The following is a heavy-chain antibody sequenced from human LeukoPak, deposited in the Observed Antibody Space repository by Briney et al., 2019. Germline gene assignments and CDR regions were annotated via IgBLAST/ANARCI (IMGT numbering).Heavy chain of an antibody. Sequence: GSLRLSCAASGFTFSDYAMSWVRQAPGKGLEWVSGISGRGDSTYYADSLKGRFTISRDNAKNSLYLQMNSLRAEDTAVYYCARDGITMVRGVTSHFDYWGQGTLVTVSS. CDR1: GFTFSDYA. CDR2: ISGRGDST. J-gene: IGHJ4*02. CDR3: ARDGITMVRGVTSHFDY. V-gene: IGHV3-23*01. D-gene: IGHD3-10*01.